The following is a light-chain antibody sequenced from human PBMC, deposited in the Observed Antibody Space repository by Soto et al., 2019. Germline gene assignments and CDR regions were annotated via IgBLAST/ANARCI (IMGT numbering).Light chain of an antibody. J-gene: IGKJ4*01. V-gene: IGKV3-15*01. CDR2: GAS. Sequence: EIVMTQSPATLSVSPGERATRSCRASQSVSSNLAWYQQKPGQAPRLLIYGASTRATGIPARFSGSGSGTEFTRTISSLQSEDFAVYYWQQYNNWPLLFGGGTKVESK. CDR3: QQYNNWPLL. CDR1: QSVSSN.